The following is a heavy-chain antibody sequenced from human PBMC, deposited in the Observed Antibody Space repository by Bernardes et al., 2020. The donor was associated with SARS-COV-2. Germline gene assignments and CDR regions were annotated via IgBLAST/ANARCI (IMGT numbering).Heavy chain of an antibody. J-gene: IGHJ6*02. Sequence: ASVKVSCKTSGYTFISYGISWVRQVHGRGLEWMGWISPYDDNTRYAERLQGRVSLTTDTSARTAYMVLRGLRSDDTAGYYCARGGYCSTANCYGRGHHKYYGLDVWGQGTSVTVS. CDR3: ARGGYCSTANCYGRGHHKYYGLDV. D-gene: IGHD2-2*01. CDR2: ISPYDDNT. CDR1: GYTFISYG. V-gene: IGHV1-18*01.